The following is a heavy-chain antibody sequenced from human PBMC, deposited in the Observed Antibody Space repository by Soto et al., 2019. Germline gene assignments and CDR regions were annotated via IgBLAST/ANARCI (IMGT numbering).Heavy chain of an antibody. V-gene: IGHV2-5*02. CDR2: IYWDDDK. D-gene: IGHD2-15*01. CDR3: AHREKYCSGGSCYLVGSNWFDP. CDR1: GFSLSTSGVG. Sequence: QITLKESGPTLVKPTQTLTLTCTFSGFSLSTSGVGVGWIRQPPGKALEWLALIYWDDDKRYSPSLKSRLTITKDTSKNQVVLTMTNMDPVDTATYYSAHREKYCSGGSCYLVGSNWFDPWGQGTLVTVSS. J-gene: IGHJ5*02.